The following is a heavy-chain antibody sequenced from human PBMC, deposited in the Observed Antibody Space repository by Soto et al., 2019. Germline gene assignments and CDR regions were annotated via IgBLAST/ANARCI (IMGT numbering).Heavy chain of an antibody. CDR1: GFTFSSYA. CDR2: ISYDGSNK. V-gene: IGHV3-30-3*01. Sequence: GGSLRLSCAASGFTFSSYAMHWVRQAPGKGLEWVAVISYDGSNKYYADSVKGRFTISRDNSKNTLYLQMNSLRAEDTAVYYCARDLYPYSYGQPLPDYWGQGTLVTVSS. J-gene: IGHJ4*02. D-gene: IGHD5-18*01. CDR3: ARDLYPYSYGQPLPDY.